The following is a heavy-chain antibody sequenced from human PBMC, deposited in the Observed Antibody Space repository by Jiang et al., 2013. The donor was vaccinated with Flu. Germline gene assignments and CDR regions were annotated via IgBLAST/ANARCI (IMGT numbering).Heavy chain of an antibody. CDR2: IYHSGST. V-gene: IGHV4-38-2*01. Sequence: PGLVKPSETLSLTCAVSGYSISSGYYWGWIRQPPGKGLEWIGSIYHSGSTYYNPSLKSRVTISVDTSKNQFSLKLSSVTAADTAVYYCARYNPRSGWSREEGFDYWGQGTLVTVSS. CDR1: GYSISSGYY. D-gene: IGHD6-19*01. CDR3: ARYNPRSGWSREEGFDY. J-gene: IGHJ4*02.